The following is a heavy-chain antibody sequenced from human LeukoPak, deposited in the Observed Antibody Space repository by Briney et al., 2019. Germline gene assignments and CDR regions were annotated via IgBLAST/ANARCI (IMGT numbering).Heavy chain of an antibody. Sequence: GGSLRLSCAASGFTFSSYAMHWVRQAPGKGLEWVAFIRYDGSNKYYADSVKGRFTISRDNSKNTLYLQMNSLRAEDTAVYYCATEAYCGGDCHDYWGQGTLVTVSS. J-gene: IGHJ4*02. CDR3: ATEAYCGGDCHDY. D-gene: IGHD2-21*02. CDR1: GFTFSSYA. CDR2: IRYDGSNK. V-gene: IGHV3-30*02.